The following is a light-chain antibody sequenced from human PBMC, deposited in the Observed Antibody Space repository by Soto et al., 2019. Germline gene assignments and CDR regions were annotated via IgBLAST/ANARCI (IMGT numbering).Light chain of an antibody. CDR2: DAS. V-gene: IGKV3-11*01. J-gene: IGKJ1*01. CDR1: QSVSSY. Sequence: EIVLTQSPATLSLSPGERATLSCRASQSVSSYLAWYQQKPGQAPRLLIYDASNRATGIPARFSGSGSGTDFTLPISSLEPEDFAVYYCQQRSNWQGTFGQGTKVEI. CDR3: QQRSNWQGT.